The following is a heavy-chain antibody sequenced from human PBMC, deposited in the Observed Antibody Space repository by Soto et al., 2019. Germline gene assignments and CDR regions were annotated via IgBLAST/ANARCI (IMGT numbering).Heavy chain of an antibody. CDR1: GFTFSTYA. J-gene: IGHJ2*01. V-gene: IGHV3-23*01. Sequence: EVQVLESGGGLVQPGGSLRLSCAASGFTFSTYAMSWVRQAPGKGLEWVSGISGSGGSTYYADSVKGRFTISRDNSRKTLFLQMMSRRAEDTAVYFCAKGGAAAGMGYFGIWGRGTLVTVSS. CDR3: AKGGAAAGMGYFGI. D-gene: IGHD6-13*01. CDR2: ISGSGGST.